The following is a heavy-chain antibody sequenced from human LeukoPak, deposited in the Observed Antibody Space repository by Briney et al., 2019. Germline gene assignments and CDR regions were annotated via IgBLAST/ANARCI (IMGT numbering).Heavy chain of an antibody. CDR2: ISSSGSTI. D-gene: IGHD3-10*01. J-gene: IGHJ4*02. Sequence: GGSLRLSCAASGFTFSSYEMNWVRQAPGKGLEWVSYISSSGSTIYYADSVKGRFTISRDNAKNSLYLQMNSLRAEDTALYYCAKDIGITMVRGATYWGQGTLVTVSS. CDR3: AKDIGITMVRGATY. CDR1: GFTFSSYE. V-gene: IGHV3-48*03.